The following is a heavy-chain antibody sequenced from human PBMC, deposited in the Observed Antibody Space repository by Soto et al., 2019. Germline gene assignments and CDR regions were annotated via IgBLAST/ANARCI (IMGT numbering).Heavy chain of an antibody. CDR1: GCSISSSSYY. CDR3: ARHRDGYNDF. V-gene: IGHV4-39*01. CDR2: IYYSGST. J-gene: IGHJ4*02. Sequence: PSETLSLTCTVSGCSISSSSYYWGWIRQPPGKGLEWIGSIYYSGSTYYNPSLKSRVTISVDTSKNQFSLKLSSVTAADTAVYYWARHRDGYNDFWGQGTLVTVSS. D-gene: IGHD5-12*01.